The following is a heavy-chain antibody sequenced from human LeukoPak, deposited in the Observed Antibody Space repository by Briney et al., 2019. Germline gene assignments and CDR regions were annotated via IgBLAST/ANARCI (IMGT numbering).Heavy chain of an antibody. CDR1: GYTFTSYY. D-gene: IGHD6-19*01. Sequence: ASVKVSCKASGYTFTSYYMHWVRQAPGQGLEWMGIINPSGGSTSYAQKFQGRVTMTRDMSTSTAYMELSSLRSEDTAVYYCARDKFSSGWFSNWFDPWGQGTLVTVSS. V-gene: IGHV1-46*01. CDR2: INPSGGST. CDR3: ARDKFSSGWFSNWFDP. J-gene: IGHJ5*02.